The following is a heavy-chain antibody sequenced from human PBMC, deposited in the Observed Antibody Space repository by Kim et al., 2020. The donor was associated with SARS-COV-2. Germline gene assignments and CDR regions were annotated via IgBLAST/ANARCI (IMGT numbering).Heavy chain of an antibody. D-gene: IGHD3-3*01. CDR1: GFTVSSNY. CDR2: IYSGGST. V-gene: IGHV3-66*01. CDR3: ARGIRDFWSGYYRVGYYYYGMDV. Sequence: GGSLRLSCAASGFTVSSNYMSWVHQAPGKGLEWVSVIYSGGSTYYADSVKGRFTISRDNSKNTLYLQMNSLRAEDTAVYYCARGIRDFWSGYYRVGYYYYGMDVWGQGTTVTVSS. J-gene: IGHJ6*02.